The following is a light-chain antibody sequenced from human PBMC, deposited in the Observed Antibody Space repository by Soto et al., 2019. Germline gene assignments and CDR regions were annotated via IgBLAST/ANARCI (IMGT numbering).Light chain of an antibody. CDR2: DVS. J-gene: IGLJ1*01. CDR1: SSDVGGYNY. Sequence: QSALTQPASVXGSPGQSITISCTGTSSDVGGYNYVSWYQHHPGKAPKLMIYDVSNRPSGVSNRFSGSKSGNTASLTISGLQPEDEADYYCSSYTTSNTRQIVFGTGTKVTVL. CDR3: SSYTTSNTRQIV. V-gene: IGLV2-14*03.